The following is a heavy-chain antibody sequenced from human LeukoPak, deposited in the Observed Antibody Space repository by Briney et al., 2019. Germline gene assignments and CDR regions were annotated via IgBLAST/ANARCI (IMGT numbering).Heavy chain of an antibody. Sequence: AGGSLRLSCAASGFTFSSYAMSWVRQAPGKGLEWVSAISGSGGSTYYADSVKGRFTISRDNSKNTLYLQMNSLRAEDTAVYYCARVPLGTCYFDSWGQGTLVTVSS. CDR1: GFTFSSYA. D-gene: IGHD1-7*01. V-gene: IGHV3-23*01. J-gene: IGHJ4*02. CDR2: ISGSGGST. CDR3: ARVPLGTCYFDS.